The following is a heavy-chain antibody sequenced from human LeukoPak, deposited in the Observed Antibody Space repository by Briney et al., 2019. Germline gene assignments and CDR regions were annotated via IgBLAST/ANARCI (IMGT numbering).Heavy chain of an antibody. CDR1: GDSISSHY. CDR3: ASSGVTGNYYYFMDV. V-gene: IGHV4-59*11. CDR2: TSYGGST. J-gene: IGHJ6*03. D-gene: IGHD2-21*02. Sequence: SETLSLTCIVSGDSISSHYWTWIRQSAGKGLEWIGYTSYGGSTNYNPSLKSRVTISVDTSKNHFSLKLTSVTAAGTAVCYCASSGVTGNYYYFMDVWGKGTTVTVSS.